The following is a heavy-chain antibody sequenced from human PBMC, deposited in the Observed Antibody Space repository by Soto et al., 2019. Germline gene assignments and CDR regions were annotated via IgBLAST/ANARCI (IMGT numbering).Heavy chain of an antibody. D-gene: IGHD5-12*01. CDR2: ISGYNGNT. Sequence: QVQLVQSGAEVKRPGASVKVSCKASGFSFASFTPYGITWVRQAPGQGLEWMGWISGYNGNTNYAQKLQGRLTMTTATSTGTVYMELMSLRSDDTAVYYCARGGYSGNDPRYYYYYGLDVWGQGTTVTVSS. CDR3: ARGGYSGNDPRYYYYYGLDV. CDR1: GFSFASFTPYG. J-gene: IGHJ6*02. V-gene: IGHV1-18*04.